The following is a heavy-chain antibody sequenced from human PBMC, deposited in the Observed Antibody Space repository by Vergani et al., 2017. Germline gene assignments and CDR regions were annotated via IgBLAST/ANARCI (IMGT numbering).Heavy chain of an antibody. CDR3: ARPSAGFWGSDPGASDI. Sequence: EVPLVQSGAAVKKPGESLKISCKGSGYSFTSYWIGWVRQMPGKGLEWMGIIYPGDSDTRYSPSFQGQVTISADKSISTAYLQWSSLKASDTAIYYCARPSAGFWGSDPGASDIWGQGTMVTVSS. J-gene: IGHJ3*02. D-gene: IGHD3-16*02. CDR2: IYPGDSDT. CDR1: GYSFTSYW. V-gene: IGHV5-51*01.